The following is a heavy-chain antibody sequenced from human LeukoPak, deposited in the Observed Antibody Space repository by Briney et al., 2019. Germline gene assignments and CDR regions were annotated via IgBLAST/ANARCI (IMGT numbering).Heavy chain of an antibody. CDR1: GFSSYS. CDR3: ARDPWGTHAY. Sequence: GGSLRLSCAASGFSSYSLNWVRQAPGKGLEWVSSISSGSDYIYYADSVKGRFTISRDNAKNSLYLQMNGLRAEDTAIYYCARDPWGTHAYWGQGALVTVSS. D-gene: IGHD3-16*01. J-gene: IGHJ4*02. CDR2: ISSGSDYI. V-gene: IGHV3-21*01.